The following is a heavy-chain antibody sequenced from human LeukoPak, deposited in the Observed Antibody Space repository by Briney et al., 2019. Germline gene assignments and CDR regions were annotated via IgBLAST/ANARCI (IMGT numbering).Heavy chain of an antibody. Sequence: GGSLRLSCEASGLTFSKSWMRWVRPAPGVGLEWVANINERGSAPHHVDSVKGRFTISRDNTKNSLYLQTNSPRVEDTGVYFCARDGEGYPWWGQGPLATVSS. CDR1: GLTFSKSW. J-gene: IGHJ4*02. CDR2: INERGSAP. CDR3: ARDGEGYPW. D-gene: IGHD2-21*01. V-gene: IGHV3-7*01.